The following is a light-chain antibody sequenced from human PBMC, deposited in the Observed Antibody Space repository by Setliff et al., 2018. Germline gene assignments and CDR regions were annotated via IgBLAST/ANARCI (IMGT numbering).Light chain of an antibody. CDR2: DVT. Sequence: QSALSQPASVSGSPGQSITISCTGTSSDVGKYNLVSWYQQYPGKAPKLMIYDVTKRPSGVSNRFSGSKSDKTASLTISGLQAEDEADYYCCSYASSTTFVVFGGGTKGTVL. V-gene: IGLV2-23*02. CDR1: SSDVGKYNL. J-gene: IGLJ2*01. CDR3: CSYASSTTFVV.